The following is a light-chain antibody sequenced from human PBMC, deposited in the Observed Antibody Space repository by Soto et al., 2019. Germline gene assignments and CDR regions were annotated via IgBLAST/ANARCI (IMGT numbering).Light chain of an antibody. CDR1: QGISSY. CDR2: TAS. CDR3: QQLDNYPRT. V-gene: IGKV1-9*01. Sequence: DIQMTQSPSSLSASVGDRVTITCRASQGISSYLAWYQQRPGKAPKLLISTASTLQSGVPSRFSGSGSGTEFTLTISSLQPEDFATYYCQQLDNYPRTFGQGTKWISN. J-gene: IGKJ1*01.